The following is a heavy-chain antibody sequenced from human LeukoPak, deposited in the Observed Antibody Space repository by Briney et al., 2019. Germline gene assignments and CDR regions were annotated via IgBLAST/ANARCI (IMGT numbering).Heavy chain of an antibody. CDR2: ISGDGGST. CDR1: GFTFNNYA. D-gene: IGHD2-15*01. J-gene: IGHJ4*02. Sequence: GGSLRLSCAASGFTFNNYAIHWVRQAPGKGLEWVSLISGDGGSTYYADSMKGRFTISRDNSKNSLYLQMNSLKAEDTAVYYCARGGASELYYFDYWGQGTLVTVSS. V-gene: IGHV3-43*02. CDR3: ARGGASELYYFDY.